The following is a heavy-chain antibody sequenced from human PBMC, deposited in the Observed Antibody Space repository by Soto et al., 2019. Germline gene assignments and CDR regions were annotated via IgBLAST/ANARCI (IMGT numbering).Heavy chain of an antibody. Sequence: XGTLSLTCRVSGGSMSGYYWSWIRQAPGKGLEWIGYVYYTGSTNYNPSLQSRVTISVDTSNKQFSLSLRLVTAADTAVYFCERSIAVPSSHIDHWGQGIRVTVSS. J-gene: IGHJ4*02. CDR1: GGSMSGYY. CDR3: ERSIAVPSSHIDH. V-gene: IGHV4-59*01. CDR2: VYYTGST. D-gene: IGHD6-6*01.